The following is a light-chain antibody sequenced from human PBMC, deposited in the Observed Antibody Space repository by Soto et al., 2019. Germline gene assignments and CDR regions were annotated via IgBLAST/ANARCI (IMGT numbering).Light chain of an antibody. CDR1: QSISSY. Sequence: EIVLTQSPATLSLSPGERATLSCRASQSISSYLAWYQQKPGQAPRLLIYDASNRATGIPARFSGSGSGTDFTLTISSLEPEDFAVYYCQQRSNWPRVMWTFGQGTKVDNK. V-gene: IGKV3-11*01. CDR2: DAS. J-gene: IGKJ1*01. CDR3: QQRSNWPRVMWT.